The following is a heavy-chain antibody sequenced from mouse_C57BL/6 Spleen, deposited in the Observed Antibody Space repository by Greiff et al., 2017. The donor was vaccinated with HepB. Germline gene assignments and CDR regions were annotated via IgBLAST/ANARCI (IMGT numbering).Heavy chain of an antibody. D-gene: IGHD1-1*01. CDR2: ISSGGSYT. J-gene: IGHJ4*01. CDR3: ARLVGSDAMDY. Sequence: EVQGVESGGDLVKPGGSLKLSCAASGFTFSSYGMSWVRQTPDKRLEWVATISSGGSYTYYPDSVKGRFTISRDNAKNTLYLQMSSLKSEDTAMYYCARLVGSDAMDYWGQGTSVTVSS. V-gene: IGHV5-6*01. CDR1: GFTFSSYG.